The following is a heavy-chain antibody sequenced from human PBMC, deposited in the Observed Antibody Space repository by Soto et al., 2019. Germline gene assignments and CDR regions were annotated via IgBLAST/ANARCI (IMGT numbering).Heavy chain of an antibody. J-gene: IGHJ4*02. CDR3: AGTLGIVDPFDY. V-gene: IGHV3-23*01. Sequence: EVQLLESGGGLVQPGGSLRLSCAASGISLSSSAMSWVRQAPGKGLEWVSTISDNGGATYYADSVKGRFTIHRDSFENTLYLQMNSLRTEDTAVYHCAGTLGIVDPFDYWGQGTLVTVSS. D-gene: IGHD1-26*01. CDR2: ISDNGGAT. CDR1: GISLSSSA.